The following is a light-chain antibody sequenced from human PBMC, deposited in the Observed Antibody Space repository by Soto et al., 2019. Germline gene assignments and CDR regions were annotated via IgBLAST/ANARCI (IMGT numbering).Light chain of an antibody. CDR3: QQYNNWPRT. CDR2: DAV. V-gene: IGKV3-20*01. J-gene: IGKJ1*01. Sequence: EIVLTQSPGTLSLSPGEGATLSCRASQSVTGTNLAWYQQRPGQAPRLLIYDAVRRATGIPDRFSGSGSGTDFTLTISRLEPEDFAVYYCQQYNNWPRTFGQGTKVDIK. CDR1: QSVTGTN.